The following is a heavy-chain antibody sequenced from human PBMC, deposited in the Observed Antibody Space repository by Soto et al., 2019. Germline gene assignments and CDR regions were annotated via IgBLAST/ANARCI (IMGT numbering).Heavy chain of an antibody. Sequence: QITLKESGPTLVKPTQTLTLTCTFSGFSLSTSGVGVGWIRQPPGKALEWLALIYWDDDKRYSPSLKSRLTITKDTSKNQVVLTMTNMDPVDTATYYCAHLSTTVTTPSDAFDIWGQGTMVTVSS. CDR1: GFSLSTSGVG. V-gene: IGHV2-5*02. CDR2: IYWDDDK. J-gene: IGHJ3*02. D-gene: IGHD4-17*01. CDR3: AHLSTTVTTPSDAFDI.